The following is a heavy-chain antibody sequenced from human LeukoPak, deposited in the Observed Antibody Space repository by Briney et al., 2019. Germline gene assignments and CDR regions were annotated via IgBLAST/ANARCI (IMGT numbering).Heavy chain of an antibody. CDR3: AKDRANWAIDD. CDR2: IGGDGVA. V-gene: IGHV3-48*01. CDR1: GFPFSTYA. J-gene: IGHJ4*02. Sequence: GGSLRLSCAASGFPFSTYAMNWVRQAPGKGLEWVSYIGGDGVAFYADSVKGRFTMSKDDARKSLYLQMSSLRVEDTALYYCAKDRANWAIDDWGQGTQVTVSS. D-gene: IGHD2-2*02.